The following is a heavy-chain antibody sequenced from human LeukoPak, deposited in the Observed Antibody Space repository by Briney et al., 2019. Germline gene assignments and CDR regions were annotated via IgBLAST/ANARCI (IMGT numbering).Heavy chain of an antibody. CDR2: IWPSGST. J-gene: IGHJ4*02. CDR1: GGSISSGPYF. Sequence: SQTLSLTCSGSGGSISSGPYFWRCMRQSPGQGLEWIRYIWPSGSTNYNPSLSGRVAISLEKSRNHFTLMVTAVTAADRGFYYCARKGREYLPTYFDHWGRGSLVTVSS. D-gene: IGHD6-6*01. CDR3: ARKGREYLPTYFDH. V-gene: IGHV4-30-2*06.